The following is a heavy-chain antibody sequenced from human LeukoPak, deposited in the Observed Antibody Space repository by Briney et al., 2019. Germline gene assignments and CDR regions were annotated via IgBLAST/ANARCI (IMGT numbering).Heavy chain of an antibody. CDR3: ARGRRCGGDCYSFDY. Sequence: SETLSLTCAVYGGSFSGYYWSWIRQPPGKGLEWIGEINHSGSTNYNPSLKSRVNISVDTSKNQFSLKLSSVTAADTAVYYCARGRRCGGDCYSFDYWGQGTLVTVSS. CDR2: INHSGST. J-gene: IGHJ4*02. V-gene: IGHV4-34*01. D-gene: IGHD2-21*02. CDR1: GGSFSGYY.